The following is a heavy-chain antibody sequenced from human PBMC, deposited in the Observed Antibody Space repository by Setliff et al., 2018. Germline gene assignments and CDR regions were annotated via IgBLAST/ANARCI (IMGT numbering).Heavy chain of an antibody. V-gene: IGHV4-34*01. D-gene: IGHD3-10*01. CDR1: GGSFSGYY. CDR3: VKTHWDTWIRGAFDI. CDR2: INHSGST. Sequence: SETLSLTCAVYGGSFSGYYWSWIRQPPGTGLEWIGEINHSGSTNYNPSLKSRVTISVDTSKNQFSLKLSSVTAADTAVYYCVKTHWDTWIRGAFDIWGQGQWSPS. J-gene: IGHJ3*02.